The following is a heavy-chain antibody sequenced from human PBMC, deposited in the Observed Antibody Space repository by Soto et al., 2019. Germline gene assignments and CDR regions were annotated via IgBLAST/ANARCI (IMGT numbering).Heavy chain of an antibody. V-gene: IGHV5-10-1*01. J-gene: IGHJ5*02. D-gene: IGHD3-16*02. CDR3: ARNEVLLYGGVIVSNWFDP. Sequence: PGESLKISCEGSGYSFTSYWISWVRQLPGKGLEWMGRIDPNDSYTNYSASFQGHVTFSADKSISTAFLQWSSLKASDTAIYLCARNEVLLYGGVIVSNWFDPCGQXTPVTVSA. CDR1: GYSFTSYW. CDR2: IDPNDSYT.